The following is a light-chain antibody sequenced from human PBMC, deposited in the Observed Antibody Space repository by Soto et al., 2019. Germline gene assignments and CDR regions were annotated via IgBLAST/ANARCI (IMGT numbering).Light chain of an antibody. CDR1: QGISSY. J-gene: IGKJ3*01. Sequence: DIQLTQSPSFLSASVGDRVTITCRASQGISSYLAWYQQKPGKAPKLLIYAASTLQSGVPSRFSGSGSGTDFTLTVSSLQPEDLATYYCQQLFTYPPTFGPGTKVDIK. CDR2: AAS. CDR3: QQLFTYPPT. V-gene: IGKV1-9*01.